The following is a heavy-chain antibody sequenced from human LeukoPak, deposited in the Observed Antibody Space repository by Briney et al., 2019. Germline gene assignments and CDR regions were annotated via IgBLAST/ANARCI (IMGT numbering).Heavy chain of an antibody. Sequence: EASVKVSCKASRYTFTEHYIYWLRQAPGQGLEWVGRINCNSGDAASAQKFQGRVTMTRDTSITTAYMELSRLTSDDTAVYYCARRLVTATSYYYMDVWGKGTTVTVSS. D-gene: IGHD2-15*01. CDR3: ARRLVTATSYYYMDV. V-gene: IGHV1-2*02. CDR1: RYTFTEHY. CDR2: INCNSGDA. J-gene: IGHJ6*03.